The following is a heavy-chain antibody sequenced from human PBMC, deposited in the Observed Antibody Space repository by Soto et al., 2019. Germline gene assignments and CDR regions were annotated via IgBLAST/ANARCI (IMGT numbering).Heavy chain of an antibody. CDR2: ISGSGGST. CDR3: AKVVGYCSGGSCYSGLYYYYRMDV. V-gene: IGHV3-23*01. Sequence: PGGSLRLSCAASGFTFSSYAMSWVRQAPGKGLEWVSAISGSGGSTYYADSVKGRFTISRDNSKNTLYLQMNSLRAEDTAVYYCAKVVGYCSGGSCYSGLYYYYRMDVWGQGTTVTVSS. D-gene: IGHD2-15*01. J-gene: IGHJ6*02. CDR1: GFTFSSYA.